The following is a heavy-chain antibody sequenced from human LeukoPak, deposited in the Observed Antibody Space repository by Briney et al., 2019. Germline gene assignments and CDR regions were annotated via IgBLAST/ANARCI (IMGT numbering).Heavy chain of an antibody. Sequence: PSETLSLTCIVSGVSISSYYWSWIRQPPGKGLEWIGYIYYSGSTNYNPSLKSRVTISVDTSKNQFSLKLSSVTAADTAVYYCARDYYDSSGYSYYYYGMDVWGQGTTVTVSS. CDR1: GVSISSYY. J-gene: IGHJ6*02. V-gene: IGHV4-59*01. CDR3: ARDYYDSSGYSYYYYGMDV. CDR2: IYYSGST. D-gene: IGHD3-22*01.